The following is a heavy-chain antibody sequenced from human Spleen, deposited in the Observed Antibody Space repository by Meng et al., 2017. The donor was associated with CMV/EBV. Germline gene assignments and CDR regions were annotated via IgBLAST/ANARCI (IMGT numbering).Heavy chain of an antibody. Sequence: SETLSLTCSVSGGSISSYYWSWMRQPPGRGLEWIGYIYYSGSTNYNPSLKSRVTISVDTSKNQFSLKLSSVTAADTAVYYCARIRRYCSSTSCQSYYYYGMDVWGQGTTVTVSS. D-gene: IGHD2-2*01. CDR3: ARIRRYCSSTSCQSYYYYGMDV. J-gene: IGHJ6*02. CDR2: IYYSGST. V-gene: IGHV4-59*01. CDR1: GGSISSYY.